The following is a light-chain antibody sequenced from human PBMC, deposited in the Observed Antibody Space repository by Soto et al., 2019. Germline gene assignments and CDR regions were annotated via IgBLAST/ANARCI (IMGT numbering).Light chain of an antibody. CDR1: SSNIGAGYD. Sequence: QSVLTQPPSVSGAPGQRVTISCTGSSSNIGAGYDVHWYQQLPGTAPKLLIYDNSNRPSGVPDRFSGSKSGTSASLAITGLQAEDEADYYCQSYDSGLSGFVVFGGGTKLTVL. CDR2: DNS. V-gene: IGLV1-40*01. CDR3: QSYDSGLSGFVV. J-gene: IGLJ2*01.